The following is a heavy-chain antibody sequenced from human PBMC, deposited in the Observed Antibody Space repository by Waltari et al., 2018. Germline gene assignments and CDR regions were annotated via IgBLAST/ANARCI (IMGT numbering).Heavy chain of an antibody. Sequence: QVQLQQWGAGLLKPSETLSLTCAVYGGSFSGYYWSWIRQPPGKGLEWIGEINHSGSTNYNPALKSRVTISVDTSKNQFSLKLSSVTAADTAVYYCASPTIFGVVIRGGFGYWGQGTLVTVSS. CDR1: GGSFSGYY. CDR3: ASPTIFGVVIRGGFGY. CDR2: INHSGST. D-gene: IGHD3-3*01. V-gene: IGHV4-34*01. J-gene: IGHJ4*02.